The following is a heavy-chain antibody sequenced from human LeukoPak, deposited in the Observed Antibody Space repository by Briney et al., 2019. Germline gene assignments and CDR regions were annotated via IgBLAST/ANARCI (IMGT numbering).Heavy chain of an antibody. CDR1: GFTFSSYA. D-gene: IGHD4-23*01. CDR2: ISGSGGST. V-gene: IGHV3-23*01. Sequence: GGSLRLSCAASGFTFSSYAMSWVRQAPGKGLEWVSAISGSGGSTYYADSVKGRFTVSRDNSKNTLSLQMDSLRVEDTALYYCAKDWTTVVTPKGYYFDSWGQGTLVTVSS. J-gene: IGHJ4*02. CDR3: AKDWTTVVTPKGYYFDS.